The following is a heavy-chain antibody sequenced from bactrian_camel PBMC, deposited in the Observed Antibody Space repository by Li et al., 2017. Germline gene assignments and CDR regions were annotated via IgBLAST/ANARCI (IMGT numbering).Heavy chain of an antibody. CDR3: AAGYGGSWLDY. D-gene: IGHD6*01. Sequence: QLVESGGGLVQPGGSLRLSCAASGFTLSSYYMSWVRQAPGKGLEWVSRIGGGSTYYADSVKGRFTISRDNAKNTLYLQLNSLKTEDTAMYYCAAGYGGSWLDYWGQGTQVTVS. CDR2: IGGGST. J-gene: IGHJ4*01. V-gene: IGHV3S28*01. CDR1: GFTLSSYY.